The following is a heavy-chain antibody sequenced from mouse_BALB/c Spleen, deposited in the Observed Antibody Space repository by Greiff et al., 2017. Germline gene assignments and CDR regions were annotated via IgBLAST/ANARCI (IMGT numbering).Heavy chain of an antibody. CDR3: ARHGEGANCDY. CDR1: GFTFSSYT. CDR2: ISNGGGST. Sequence: EVQLVESGGGLVQPGGSLKLSCAASGFTFSSYTMSWVRQTPEKRLEWVAYISNGGGSTYYPDTVKGRFTISRDNAKNTLYLQMSSLKSEDTAMYYCARHGEGANCDYWGQGTTLTVSA. J-gene: IGHJ2*01. V-gene: IGHV5-12-2*01.